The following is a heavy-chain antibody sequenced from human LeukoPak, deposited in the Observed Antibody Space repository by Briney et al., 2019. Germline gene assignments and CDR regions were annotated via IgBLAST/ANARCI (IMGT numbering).Heavy chain of an antibody. CDR1: GYTFTSYG. CDR2: FDPEDGET. V-gene: IGHV1-24*01. D-gene: IGHD2-2*01. CDR3: LSRANFDY. J-gene: IGHJ4*02. Sequence: GASVKVSCKASGYTFTSYGISWVLQAPGKGLEWMGGFDPEDGETIYAQKFQGRVTMTEDTSTDTAYMELSSLRSEDTAVYYCLSRANFDYWGQGTLVTVSS.